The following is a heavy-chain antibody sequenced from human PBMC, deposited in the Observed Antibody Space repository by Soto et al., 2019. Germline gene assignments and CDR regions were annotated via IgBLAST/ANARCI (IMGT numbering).Heavy chain of an antibody. Sequence: PGESLKISCKGSGYSFTSYWIGWVRQMPGKGLEWMGIIYPGDSDTRYSPSFQGQVTISADKSISTAYLQWSSLKASDTAMYYCASPSLSVIQDDAFDIWGQGTMVTVSS. J-gene: IGHJ3*02. CDR3: ASPSLSVIQDDAFDI. CDR1: GYSFTSYW. V-gene: IGHV5-51*01. CDR2: IYPGDSDT. D-gene: IGHD5-18*01.